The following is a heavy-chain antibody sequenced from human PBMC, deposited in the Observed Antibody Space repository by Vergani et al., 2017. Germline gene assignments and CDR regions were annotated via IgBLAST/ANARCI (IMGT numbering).Heavy chain of an antibody. Sequence: EVQLLESGGSLKQPGGSVRLSCAASGFTFSTYAMHWVRQAPGKGLEWVSALTGGGGSTYYADSFKGRFIISRDNSRDTLYLQMNSLRPENTATYYCVKEAESYENYFDSWGQGTLVTVSS. CDR3: VKEAESYENYFDS. D-gene: IGHD1-26*01. V-gene: IGHV3-23*01. J-gene: IGHJ4*02. CDR1: GFTFSTYA. CDR2: LTGGGGST.